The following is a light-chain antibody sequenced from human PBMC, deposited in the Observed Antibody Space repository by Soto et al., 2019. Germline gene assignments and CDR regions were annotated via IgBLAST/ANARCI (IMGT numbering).Light chain of an antibody. J-gene: IGKJ2*01. CDR1: QTISTY. CDR2: AAS. V-gene: IGKV1-39*01. CDR3: QQSHGIPYT. Sequence: DLQMTQSPSSLSASVGDRVTITCRASQTISTYLNWYQQNPGKAPKLLIYAASTLQSGVPSRFSGSRSGRDFTLTISSLQAEDFATYYCQQSHGIPYTFGQGTKLEIK.